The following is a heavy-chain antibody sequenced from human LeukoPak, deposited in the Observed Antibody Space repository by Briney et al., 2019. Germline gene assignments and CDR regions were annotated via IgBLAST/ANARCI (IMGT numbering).Heavy chain of an antibody. J-gene: IGHJ4*02. CDR2: INPSGGST. CDR3: ARGAQAEDSSGYYHDYFDY. Sequence: GASVKVSCKASGYTFTSYYMHWVRQAPGQGLEWMGIINPSGGSTSYAQKFQGRVTMTRDTSTSTVYMELSSLRSEDTAVYYCARGAQAEDSSGYYHDYFDYWGQGTLVTVSS. CDR1: GYTFTSYY. D-gene: IGHD3-22*01. V-gene: IGHV1-46*01.